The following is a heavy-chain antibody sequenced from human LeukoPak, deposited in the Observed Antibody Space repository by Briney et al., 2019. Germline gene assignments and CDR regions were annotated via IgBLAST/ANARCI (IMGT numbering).Heavy chain of an antibody. V-gene: IGHV1-69*13. J-gene: IGHJ4*02. CDR2: IIPILGTA. CDR1: GGTFSSYA. D-gene: IGHD3-3*01. CDR3: ARDERVGTWYYDFWREPY. Sequence: SVKVSCKASGGTFSSYAISWVRQAPGQGLEWKGGIIPILGTANYAQKCQGRVTITADESTSTAYMELSSLRSEDTAVYYCARDERVGTWYYDFWREPYWGQGTLVTVSS.